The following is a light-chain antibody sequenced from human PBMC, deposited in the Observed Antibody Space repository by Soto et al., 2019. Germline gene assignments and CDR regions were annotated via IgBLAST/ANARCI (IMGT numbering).Light chain of an antibody. CDR2: KAS. J-gene: IGKJ1*01. CDR1: QSISSW. CDR3: QQYKSYPWT. Sequence: DIQMTQSPSTLSASVGDRVIITCWASQSISSWLAWYQQKAGKAPKLLIYKASSLESGVPSRFSGSGSGTEFTLTISSLQPDDFATYYCQQYKSYPWTFGQGTKVEIK. V-gene: IGKV1-5*03.